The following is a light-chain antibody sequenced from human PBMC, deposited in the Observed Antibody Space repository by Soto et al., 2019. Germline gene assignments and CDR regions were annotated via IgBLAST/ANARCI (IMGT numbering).Light chain of an antibody. J-gene: IGKJ5*01. V-gene: IGKV3-11*01. CDR1: QSVSSN. CDR2: DAS. CDR3: QQRSNWPPIT. Sequence: EIVRTQSPATLSVSPGERATLSSSASQSVSSNLVWYQQRPGQAPRLLIHDASHRAAGIPARFSGSGFGTDFTLTISSLEPEDAAVYYCQQRSNWPPITFGQGTRLE.